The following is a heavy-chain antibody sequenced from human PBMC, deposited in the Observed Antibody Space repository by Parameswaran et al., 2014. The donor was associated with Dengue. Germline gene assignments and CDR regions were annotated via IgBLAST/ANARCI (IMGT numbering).Heavy chain of an antibody. CDR3: STDRSHVSPPDY. V-gene: IGHV3-15*01. D-gene: IGHD6-13*01. J-gene: IGHJ4*02. Sequence: RWIRQPPGKGLEWVGRITREADGGTTEYAAPVKGRFTISRDDSKNTLYLQMNSLKPEDTAVYYCSTDRSHVSPPDYWGQGTLVTVSS. CDR2: ITREADGGTT.